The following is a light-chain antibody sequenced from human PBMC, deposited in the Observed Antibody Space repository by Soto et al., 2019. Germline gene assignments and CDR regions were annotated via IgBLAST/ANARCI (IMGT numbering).Light chain of an antibody. CDR3: QQYNTSPPT. J-gene: IGKJ1*01. CDR1: QGISDY. Sequence: EIVMTQSPSSLSASLGDRATITCRASQGISDYLTWFQQKPGKAPRLLIFAASTLQTAIPARFSGSRSGPDFTLTISSLQSEDFAVYYCQQYNTSPPTFGQGTKVEIK. CDR2: AAS. V-gene: IGKV3-15*01.